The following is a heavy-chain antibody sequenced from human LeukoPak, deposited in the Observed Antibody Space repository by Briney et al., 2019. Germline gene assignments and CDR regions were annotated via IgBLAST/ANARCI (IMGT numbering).Heavy chain of an antibody. D-gene: IGHD5-18*01. CDR1: GFSFSSYS. CDR3: ARVAVDTAMVLYYFDY. CDR2: ISSSSSYI. Sequence: GGSLRLSCAASGFSFSSYSMQWVRQAPGKGLEWVSSISSSSSYIYYADSVKGRFTISRDNAKNSLYLQMNSLRAEDTAVYYCARVAVDTAMVLYYFDYWGQGTLVTVSS. V-gene: IGHV3-21*01. J-gene: IGHJ4*02.